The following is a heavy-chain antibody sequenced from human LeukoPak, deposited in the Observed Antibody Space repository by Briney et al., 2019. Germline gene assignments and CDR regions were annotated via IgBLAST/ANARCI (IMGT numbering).Heavy chain of an antibody. D-gene: IGHD2-15*01. V-gene: IGHV1-69-2*01. CDR1: GYTFTDYY. CDR2: VDPEDGET. CDR3: ATGRYCSGGSCYLDY. Sequence: ASVKVSCKVSGYTFTDYYMHWVQQAPGKGLEWMGLVDPEDGETIYAEKFQGRVTITADTSTDTAYVELSSLRSEDTAVYYCATGRYCSGGSCYLDYWGQGTLGTVSS. J-gene: IGHJ4*02.